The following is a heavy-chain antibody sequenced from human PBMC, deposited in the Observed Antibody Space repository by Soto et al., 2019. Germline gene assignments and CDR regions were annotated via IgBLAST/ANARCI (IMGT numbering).Heavy chain of an antibody. CDR3: ARAPRSGDCFDY. V-gene: IGHV4-59*01. CDR2: IYSGGST. CDR1: AGSMSGYY. D-gene: IGHD1-26*01. J-gene: IGHJ4*02. Sequence: SETLSLTCSVSAGSMSGYYWAWIRQPPGKGLEWIGYIYSGGSTFYNPSLKSRVTISLDTSKKRFSLRLTSVTPADTALYFCARAPRSGDCFDYWGQGTLVTVSS.